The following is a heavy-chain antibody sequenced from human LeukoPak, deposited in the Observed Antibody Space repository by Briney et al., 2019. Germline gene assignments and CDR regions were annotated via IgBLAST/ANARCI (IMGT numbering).Heavy chain of an antibody. Sequence: ASVKVSCKASGYTFTSYAMHWVRQAPGQRLEWMGWINAGNGNTKYSQKFQGRVTITRDTSASTAYMELSSLRSEDTVVYYCARVGVFRNYFDYWGQGTLVTVSS. V-gene: IGHV1-3*01. J-gene: IGHJ4*02. CDR3: ARVGVFRNYFDY. D-gene: IGHD3-16*01. CDR2: INAGNGNT. CDR1: GYTFTSYA.